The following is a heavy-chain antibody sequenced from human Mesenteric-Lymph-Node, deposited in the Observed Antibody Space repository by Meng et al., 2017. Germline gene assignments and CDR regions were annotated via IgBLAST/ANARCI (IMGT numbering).Heavy chain of an antibody. Sequence: GESLKISCAASGFTFSDHYIDWVRQAPGKGLEWVGRSGNKANSHTTEYAASVKGRFIISRDDANYSLYLHMNSLKTEDTAVYYCTRGYSGIDIYAFDIWGRGTMVTVSS. CDR3: TRGYSGIDIYAFDI. D-gene: IGHD5-12*01. J-gene: IGHJ3*02. V-gene: IGHV3-72*01. CDR2: SGNKANSHTT. CDR1: GFTFSDHY.